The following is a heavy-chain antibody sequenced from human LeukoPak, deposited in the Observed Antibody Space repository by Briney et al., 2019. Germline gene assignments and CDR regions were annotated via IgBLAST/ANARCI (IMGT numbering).Heavy chain of an antibody. CDR2: IYYSGST. J-gene: IGHJ4*02. Sequence: SETLSLTCTVSGGSISSYYWSWIRQPPGKGLEWIGYIYYSGSTNYNPSLKSRVTISVDTSKNQFSLKLSSVTAADTAVYYCARDPNLQYYFDYWGQGTLVTVSS. CDR1: GGSISSYY. V-gene: IGHV4-59*01. CDR3: ARDPNLQYYFDY.